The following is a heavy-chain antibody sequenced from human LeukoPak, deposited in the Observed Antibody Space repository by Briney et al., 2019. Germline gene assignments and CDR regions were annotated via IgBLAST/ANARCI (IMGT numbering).Heavy chain of an antibody. CDR1: GGSISSSGYY. CDR2: LYYSGST. Sequence: SETLSLTCTVSGGSISSSGYYWGWLRQPPGKELEWIGSLYYSGSTYYNPSLNSRVTIPVHPSKNQFPLKLSSVAAADTAIYYCARQILAGDSGRGWFDPWGQGTLVTVSS. J-gene: IGHJ5*02. D-gene: IGHD3-10*01. CDR3: ARQILAGDSGRGWFDP. V-gene: IGHV4-39*01.